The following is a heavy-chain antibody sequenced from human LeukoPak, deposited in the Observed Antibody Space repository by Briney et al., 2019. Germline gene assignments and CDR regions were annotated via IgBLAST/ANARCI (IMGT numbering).Heavy chain of an antibody. CDR1: GYTFTGYF. CDR2: INPNSGGT. J-gene: IGHJ4*02. CDR3: ARGGLGDDY. Sequence: ASVKVSCKASGYTFTGYFMHWVRQAPGQGLEWMGWINPNSGGTNYAQKFQGRVTITRNTSISTAYMELSSLRSEDTAVYYCARGGLGDDYWGQGTLVTVSS. D-gene: IGHD2-21*01. V-gene: IGHV1-2*02.